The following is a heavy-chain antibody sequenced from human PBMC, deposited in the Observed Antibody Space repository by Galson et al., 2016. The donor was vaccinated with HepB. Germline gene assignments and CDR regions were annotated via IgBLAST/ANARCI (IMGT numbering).Heavy chain of an antibody. CDR2: INSDGTIS. Sequence: SLRLSCAASGFAFSSHWMHWVRQDLGKGLVWVSRINSDGTISNYADSVKGRFTISRDNAKNTLYQQMTSLRAEDTAVYFCVRDHSVVPTTAYNWFDPWGRGTLVTVSS. CDR3: VRDHSVVPTTAYNWFDP. J-gene: IGHJ5*02. D-gene: IGHD4-23*01. V-gene: IGHV3-74*01. CDR1: GFAFSSHW.